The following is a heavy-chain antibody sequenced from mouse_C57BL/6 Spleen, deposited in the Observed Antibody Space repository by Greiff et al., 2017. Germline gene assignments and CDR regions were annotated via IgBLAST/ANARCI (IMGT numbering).Heavy chain of an antibody. D-gene: IGHD2-4*01. Sequence: QVQLKQPGAELVRPGSSVKLSCKASGYTFTSYWMHWVKQRPIQGLEWIGNIDPSDSETHYNQKFKDKATVTVDKSSSTAYMQLSSLTSEDSAVYYCASSTMITTRYYFDYWGQGTTLTVSS. J-gene: IGHJ2*01. CDR2: IDPSDSET. CDR1: GYTFTSYW. V-gene: IGHV1-52*01. CDR3: ASSTMITTRYYFDY.